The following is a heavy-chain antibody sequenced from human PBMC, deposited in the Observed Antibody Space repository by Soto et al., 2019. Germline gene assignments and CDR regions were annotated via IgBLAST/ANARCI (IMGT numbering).Heavy chain of an antibody. CDR2: INPGNGNT. CDR3: ARGGYFDSSNYLAY. V-gene: IGHV1-3*01. Sequence: ASVKVSCKASRYTFTSYGMHWGRQAPGRGLEWMGWINPGNGNTKYSQQFQGRVIIDRDTSASTAYMELSSLRSEDTAVYYCARGGYFDSSNYLAYWGLGTLVTVS. CDR1: RYTFTSYG. J-gene: IGHJ4*02. D-gene: IGHD3-22*01.